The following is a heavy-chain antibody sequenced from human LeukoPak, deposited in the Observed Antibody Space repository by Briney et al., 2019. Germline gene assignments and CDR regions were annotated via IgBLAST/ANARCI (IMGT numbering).Heavy chain of an antibody. CDR3: ASGGSGSYLVAFDI. CDR2: IYSGGST. Sequence: QPGGSLRLSCAASGFTVSSNYMSWVRQAPGKGLEWVSVIYSGGSTYYADSVKGRFTISRHNSKNTLYPQMNSLRAEDTAVYYCASGGSGSYLVAFDIWGQGTMVTVSS. D-gene: IGHD3-10*01. J-gene: IGHJ3*02. CDR1: GFTVSSNY. V-gene: IGHV3-53*04.